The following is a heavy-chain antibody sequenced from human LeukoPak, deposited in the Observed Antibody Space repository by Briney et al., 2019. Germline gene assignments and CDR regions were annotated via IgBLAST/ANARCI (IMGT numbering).Heavy chain of an antibody. CDR3: AKDSRITIFDLDAFDI. V-gene: IGHV3-66*01. CDR1: GFTVSSNY. Sequence: PGGSLRLSCAASGFTVSSNYMSWVRQAPGKGLEWVSVIYSGGSTYYADSVKGRFTISRDNSKNTLYLQMNSLRAEDTAVYYCAKDSRITIFDLDAFDIWGQGTMVTVSS. D-gene: IGHD3-3*01. CDR2: IYSGGST. J-gene: IGHJ3*02.